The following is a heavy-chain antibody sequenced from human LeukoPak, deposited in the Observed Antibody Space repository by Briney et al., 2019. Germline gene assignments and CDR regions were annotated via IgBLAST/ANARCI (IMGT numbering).Heavy chain of an antibody. Sequence: SVKVSCKASGGTFTSYAISWVRQAPGQGLEGMGRIIPILGIANYAQTFQGRVTITADKSTSTAYMELSSLRSEDTAVYYCARVSRSSSDDYWGQGTLVTVSS. J-gene: IGHJ4*02. CDR3: ARVSRSSSDDY. CDR1: GGTFTSYA. CDR2: IIPILGIA. D-gene: IGHD6-25*01. V-gene: IGHV1-69*04.